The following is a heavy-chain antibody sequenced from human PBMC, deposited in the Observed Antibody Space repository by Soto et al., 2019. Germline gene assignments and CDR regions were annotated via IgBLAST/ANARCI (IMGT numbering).Heavy chain of an antibody. D-gene: IGHD1-1*01. CDR3: AQTTPSIHWFDP. J-gene: IGHJ5*02. V-gene: IGHV3-23*01. Sequence: EVQLLESGGGLVQPGGSLRLSCAASGFTFSSYAMSWVRQAQGKGLEWVSALSAGGGNTYYRDSVKGRFTISRNNSKNTLHLQMNSLRAEDTAVYFCAQTTPSIHWFDPWGQGTLVTVSS. CDR1: GFTFSSYA. CDR2: LSAGGGNT.